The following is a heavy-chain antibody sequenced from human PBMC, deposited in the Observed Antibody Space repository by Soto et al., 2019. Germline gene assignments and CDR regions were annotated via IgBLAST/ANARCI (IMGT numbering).Heavy chain of an antibody. J-gene: IGHJ4*02. D-gene: IGHD3-16*01. CDR3: AKVGRAWGYFDY. V-gene: IGHV3-23*01. CDR2: ISGSGGST. CDR1: GFTFSSYA. Sequence: EVQLLESGGGLVQPGGSLRLSCAASGFTFSSYAMSWVRQAPGKGLEWVSAISGSGGSTYYADSVKGRFTISRDNSKNTLYLQMNSRRAEDTAVYYCAKVGRAWGYFDYWGQGTLVTVSS.